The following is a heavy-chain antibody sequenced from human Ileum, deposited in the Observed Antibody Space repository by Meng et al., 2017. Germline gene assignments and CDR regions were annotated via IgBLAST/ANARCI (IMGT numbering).Heavy chain of an antibody. J-gene: IGHJ4*02. CDR1: GFIVSDNY. Sequence: GGSLRLSCAASGFIVSDNYMSWVRQAPGKGLEWVSTIYSGGRTSYADAVKGRFTISNYKNTLYLQMNSLRVEDTALYYCASCSGGSCYHFDYWGQGTLVTVSS. V-gene: IGHV3-66*02. D-gene: IGHD2-15*01. CDR2: IYSGGRT. CDR3: ASCSGGSCYHFDY.